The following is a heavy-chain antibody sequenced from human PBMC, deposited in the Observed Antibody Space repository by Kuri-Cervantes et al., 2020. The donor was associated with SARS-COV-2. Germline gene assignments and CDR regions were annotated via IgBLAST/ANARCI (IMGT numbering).Heavy chain of an antibody. D-gene: IGHD2-2*01. Sequence: LSLTCAASGFTFSSYWMSWVRQAPGKGLECVANIKQDGSEKYYVDSVKGRFTISRDNAKNSLYLQMDSLRAEDTAVYYCARDRYCSSNSCYYYGMDVWGQGTTVTCSS. CDR3: ARDRYCSSNSCYYYGMDV. CDR2: IKQDGSEK. CDR1: GFTFSSYW. V-gene: IGHV3-7*05. J-gene: IGHJ6*01.